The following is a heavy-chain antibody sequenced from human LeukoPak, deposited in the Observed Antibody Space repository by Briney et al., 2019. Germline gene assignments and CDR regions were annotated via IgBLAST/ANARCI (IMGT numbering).Heavy chain of an antibody. CDR3: ARTDYDFWSGYYT. CDR1: GFTFSKYW. J-gene: IGHJ5*02. D-gene: IGHD3-3*01. V-gene: IGHV3-74*01. CDR2: INSDGNST. Sequence: GGSLRLSCAASGFTFSKYWMHWVRQAPGKGLVWVSRINSDGNSTSYADSVKGRFTISRDNAKNSLYLQMNSLRAEDTALYHCARTDYDFWSGYYTWGQGTLVTVSS.